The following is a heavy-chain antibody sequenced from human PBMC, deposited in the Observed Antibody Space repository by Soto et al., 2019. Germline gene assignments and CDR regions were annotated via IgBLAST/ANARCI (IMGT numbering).Heavy chain of an antibody. J-gene: IGHJ6*02. V-gene: IGHV1-18*01. CDR2: ISPYNGHT. CDR3: XXXXXIVPATHPRLENYGMDV. CDR1: GYSFTSYG. Sequence: QVQLVQSAGEVKKPGASVKVSCKASGYSFTSYGISWVRRAPGQGLEWMGWISPYNGHTQFVQRFQGRVTMTTDTSTKTAYMELRNLRSDDTAHXYXXXXXXIVPATHPRLENYGMDVWGQGTTVIVSS. D-gene: IGHD2-2*01.